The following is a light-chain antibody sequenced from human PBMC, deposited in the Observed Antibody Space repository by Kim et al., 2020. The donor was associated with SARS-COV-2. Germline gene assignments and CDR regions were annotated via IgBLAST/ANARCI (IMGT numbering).Light chain of an antibody. V-gene: IGKV3-20*01. CDR3: QQYETSPKT. CDR2: AAS. Sequence: SSGETATISCRASQTLGGNSLAWYQQKPGQAPRLLIYAASFRAAGIPDRFSGSGSGTDFTLTINRLEPEDFVIYYCQQYETSPKTFGQGTKVDIK. CDR1: QTLGGNS. J-gene: IGKJ1*01.